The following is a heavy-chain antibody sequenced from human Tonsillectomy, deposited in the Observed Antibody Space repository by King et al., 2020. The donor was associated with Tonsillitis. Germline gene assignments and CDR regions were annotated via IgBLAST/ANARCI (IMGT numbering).Heavy chain of an antibody. J-gene: IGHJ4*02. CDR1: GYSFNTYY. D-gene: IGHD5-12*01. Sequence: QLVQSGAEVKKPGASVKVSCKASGYSFNTYYIHWVRQAPGQGLEWMGLINPSVGSTTYAQKFQGRVTMTRDTSTSTVYMELSNLRSEDTAVFYCARGWLAGAFEYWGQGTLVTVSS. CDR3: ARGWLAGAFEY. V-gene: IGHV1-46*02. CDR2: INPSVGST.